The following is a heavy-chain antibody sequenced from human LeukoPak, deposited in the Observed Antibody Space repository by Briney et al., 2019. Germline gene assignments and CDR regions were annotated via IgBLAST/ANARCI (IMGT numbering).Heavy chain of an antibody. CDR3: ARLPYGDYFMDV. CDR1: GGSVSSGSYY. CDR2: IYYSGST. D-gene: IGHD4-17*01. Sequence: SETLSLTCTVSGGSVSSGSYYWSWIRQPPGKGLEWIGYIYYSGSTNYNPSLKSRVTISVDTSKNQFSLKVSSVTAADTAVYYCARLPYGDYFMDVWGQGTTVTVSS. V-gene: IGHV4-61*01. J-gene: IGHJ6*02.